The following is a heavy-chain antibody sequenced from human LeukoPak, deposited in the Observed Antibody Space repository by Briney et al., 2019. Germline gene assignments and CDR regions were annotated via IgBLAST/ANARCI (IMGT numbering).Heavy chain of an antibody. CDR2: IYSGGST. D-gene: IGHD1-26*01. J-gene: IGHJ4*02. CDR1: GFTVSNNY. CDR3: ARGDRGSYLPKEY. Sequence: GGSLRLSCAASGFTVSNNYMSWVRQAPGKGLEWVSVIYSGGSTYYADSVKGRFTISRDNSKNTLYLQMNSLRAEDTAVYYCARGDRGSYLPKEYWGQGTLVTVSS. V-gene: IGHV3-66*01.